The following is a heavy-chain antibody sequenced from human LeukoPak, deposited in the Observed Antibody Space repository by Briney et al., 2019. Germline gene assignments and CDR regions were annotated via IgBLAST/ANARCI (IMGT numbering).Heavy chain of an antibody. V-gene: IGHV4-61*02. Sequence: SQTLSLTCTVSGGSISSGGYYWSWIRQPAGKGLEWIGRMYTSGSTNYNPSLKSRVTISVDTSKNQFSLKLTSVTAADTAVYYCARSSGSSRFWFDPWGQGTLVTVSS. CDR3: ARSSGSSRFWFDP. CDR1: GGSISSGGYY. CDR2: MYTSGST. D-gene: IGHD3-10*01. J-gene: IGHJ5*02.